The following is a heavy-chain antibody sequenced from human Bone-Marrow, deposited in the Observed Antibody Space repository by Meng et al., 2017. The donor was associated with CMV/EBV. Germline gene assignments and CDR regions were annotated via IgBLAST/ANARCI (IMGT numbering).Heavy chain of an antibody. Sequence: GESLKISCAASGFTFSNYAMSWVRQAPGKGLEWVSAISGGGDSTYYADSVKGRFTISRDNSKNTLYLQMNSLRAEDTAVYYCAKDSGYCSSTSCYTFDYWGQGTLVTVSS. V-gene: IGHV3-23*01. CDR3: AKDSGYCSSTSCYTFDY. CDR1: GFTFSNYA. J-gene: IGHJ4*02. CDR2: ISGGGDST. D-gene: IGHD2-2*02.